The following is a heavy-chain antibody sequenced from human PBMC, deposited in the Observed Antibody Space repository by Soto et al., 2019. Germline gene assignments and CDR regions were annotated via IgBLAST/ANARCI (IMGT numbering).Heavy chain of an antibody. CDR2: ISSSSTTV. V-gene: IGHV3-48*01. Sequence: GGSLRLSCAASGFTFSSFGMNWVRQAPGKGLEWVSYISSSSTTVNYADSVKGRFTISRDDAKDSLYLQMNSLRAEDTAVYYCARDKRYYYMDVWGKGTTVTVSS. J-gene: IGHJ6*03. CDR3: ARDKRYYYMDV. CDR1: GFTFSSFG.